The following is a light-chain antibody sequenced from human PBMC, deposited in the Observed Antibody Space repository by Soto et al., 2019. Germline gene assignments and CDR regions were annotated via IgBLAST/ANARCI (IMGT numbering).Light chain of an antibody. CDR2: DTS. J-gene: IGKJ3*01. CDR1: QGIDTW. V-gene: IGKV1D-12*01. CDR3: QQANSFPFT. Sequence: DIQMTQSPSSVSASVGVRVTITCRASQGIDTWLAWFQQKPGEAPRLLVYDTSSLQSGVPSRFSGSRSGTLFTLTISSLQPEDFATYYCQQANSFPFTFGPGTKVDIK.